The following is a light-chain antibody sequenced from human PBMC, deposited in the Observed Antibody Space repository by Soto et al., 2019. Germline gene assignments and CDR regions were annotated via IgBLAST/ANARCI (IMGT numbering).Light chain of an antibody. V-gene: IGKV3-20*01. Sequence: EIVLTQSPGTLSLSPGERATLSCRASQSVSSSYLAWYQQKPGQAPRLLIYGASSRATGIPDRFSGSGSGTDFTLTISRLAPEDFAVYYCQQYGSSLVTFGQGTKVEIK. J-gene: IGKJ1*01. CDR3: QQYGSSLVT. CDR2: GAS. CDR1: QSVSSSY.